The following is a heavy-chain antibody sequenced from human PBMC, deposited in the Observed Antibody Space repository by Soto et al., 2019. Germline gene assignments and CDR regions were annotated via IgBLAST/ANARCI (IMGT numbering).Heavy chain of an antibody. CDR1: GYIFNRYV. D-gene: IGHD6-19*01. V-gene: IGHV1-3*01. J-gene: IGHJ4*02. CDR2: IDAGNGKT. Sequence: QVQLVQSGAEVKKPGASVKVSCKASGYIFNRYVMHWVRQAPGQRPEWMGWIDAGNGKTKYSEKFQGRVTITRDTSASTAYMELTTLRSEDTAVYYCARARGGYDYWGQGTQVIVSS. CDR3: ARARGGYDY.